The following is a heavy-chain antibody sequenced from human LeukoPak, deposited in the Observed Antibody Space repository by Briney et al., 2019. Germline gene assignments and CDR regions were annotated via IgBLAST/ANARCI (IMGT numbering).Heavy chain of an antibody. D-gene: IGHD3-10*01. CDR2: ISSSSSYI. V-gene: IGHV3-21*01. CDR3: ASGSGSPPNHYYCYYGMDV. Sequence: GPLTHSCSVCGFTCRRHRMIWVGPAPGKRLEWVSSISSSSSYIYYADSVKGRFTISRDNAKNSLYLQLNSLRAEDTAVYYCASGSGSPPNHYYCYYGMDVWGQGTTVTVSS. CDR1: GFTCRRHR. J-gene: IGHJ6*02.